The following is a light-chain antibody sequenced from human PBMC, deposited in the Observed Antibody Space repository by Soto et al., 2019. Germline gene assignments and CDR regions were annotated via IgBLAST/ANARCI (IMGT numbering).Light chain of an antibody. J-gene: IGLJ1*01. CDR1: SSDVGSYNL. CDR3: CSYAGSSTLYV. V-gene: IGLV2-23*01. CDR2: EGS. Sequence: QSALTQPASVSGSPGQSITISCTGTSSDVGSYNLVSWYQQYPGKAPKLMIYEGSKWPSGVSNRFSGSKSGNTASLTISGLQAEDEADYYCCSYAGSSTLYVFGTGTKLTVL.